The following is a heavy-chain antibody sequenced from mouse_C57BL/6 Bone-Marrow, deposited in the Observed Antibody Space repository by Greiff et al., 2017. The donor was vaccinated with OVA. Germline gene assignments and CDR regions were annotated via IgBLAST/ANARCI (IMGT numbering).Heavy chain of an antibody. J-gene: IGHJ3*01. D-gene: IGHD1-1*01. CDR3: TRENYGSSYGWFAY. CDR2: ISSGGDYI. V-gene: IGHV5-9-1*02. CDR1: GFTFSSYA. Sequence: EVQGVESGEGLVKPGGSLKLSCAASGFTFSSYAMSWVRQTPEKRLEWVAYISSGGDYIYYADTVKGRFTISRDNARNTLYLQMSSLKSEDTAMYYCTRENYGSSYGWFAYWGQGTLVTVSA.